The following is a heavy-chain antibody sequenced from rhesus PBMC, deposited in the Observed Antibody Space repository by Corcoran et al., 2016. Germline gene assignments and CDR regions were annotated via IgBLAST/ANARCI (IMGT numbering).Heavy chain of an antibody. CDR3: ATVGTGTDGYFDV. Sequence: EVQLVQSGAEVKKPGASVKISCKASGYTFTDYYLQWVGQAAGKGLEWMGRVDPEDGEAIHAQKFLDRVTITADTSTDTAYMELSSLRSEDTAVYYCATVGTGTDGYFDVWGPGTPITVSS. V-gene: IGHV1-111*02. CDR2: VDPEDGEA. CDR1: GYTFTDYY. D-gene: IGHD1-26*01. J-gene: IGHJ2*01.